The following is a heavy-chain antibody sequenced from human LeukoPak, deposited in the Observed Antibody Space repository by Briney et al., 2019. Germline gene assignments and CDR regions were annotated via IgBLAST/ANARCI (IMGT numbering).Heavy chain of an antibody. CDR2: ISYDGSNK. CDR1: GFPFRSYS. Sequence: GSLKLSCAGSGFPFRSYSIQWVRQASGKGLGGVAGISYDGSNKYYADSVKGRFTISRDNSKNTLYLQMNSLRAEDTTVYYCARDGGRSWYESYFDYWGQGTLVTVSS. V-gene: IGHV3-30-3*01. CDR3: ARDGGRSWYESYFDY. D-gene: IGHD6-13*01. J-gene: IGHJ4*02.